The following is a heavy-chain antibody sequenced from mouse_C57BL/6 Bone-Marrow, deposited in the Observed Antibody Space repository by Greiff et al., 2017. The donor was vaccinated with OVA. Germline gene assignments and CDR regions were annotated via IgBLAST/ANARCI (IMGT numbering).Heavy chain of an antibody. V-gene: IGHV1-22*01. CDR1: GYTFTDYN. CDR3: ARGTGTNDY. CDR2: ITPNHGGT. D-gene: IGHD4-1*01. J-gene: IGHJ2*01. Sequence: EVQLQQSGPELVKPGASVKMSCKASGYTFTDYNMHWVKQSHGKSLEWIGYITPNHGGTSYNQKFKGKATLTVNKSYSTAYMELRSLTSEDSAVYYCARGTGTNDYWGQGTTLTVSS.